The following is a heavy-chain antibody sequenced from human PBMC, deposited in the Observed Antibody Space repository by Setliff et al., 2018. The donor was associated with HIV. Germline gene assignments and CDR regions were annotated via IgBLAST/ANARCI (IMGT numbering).Heavy chain of an antibody. J-gene: IGHJ3*02. V-gene: IGHV1-46*01. Sequence: ASVKVSCKAFGYTFTSYFLHWVRQAPGQGLEWLGIIDPNGGATNNAQKLQGRLTVTTDTSTGTLYMELSNLRSDDSVVYYCARARGGATDQAFDIWGQGTMVTV. CDR2: IDPNGGAT. CDR1: GYTFTSYF. D-gene: IGHD2-2*01. CDR3: ARARGGATDQAFDI.